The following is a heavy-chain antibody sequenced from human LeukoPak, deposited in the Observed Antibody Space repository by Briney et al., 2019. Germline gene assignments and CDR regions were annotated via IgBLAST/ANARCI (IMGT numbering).Heavy chain of an antibody. CDR2: ITASGGNT. Sequence: ETLTLSCAASGITFSGYDMNWVRQAPGRGLEWVSSITASGGNTNHADPVKGRFTISRDNSTKTLYLQMNSLKVDDAAIYSCKIRGAKGKHFEYWGKGAQVTVSS. CDR3: KIRGAKGKHFEY. CDR1: GITFSGYD. J-gene: IGHJ4*02. V-gene: IGHV3-23*01. D-gene: IGHD3-16*01.